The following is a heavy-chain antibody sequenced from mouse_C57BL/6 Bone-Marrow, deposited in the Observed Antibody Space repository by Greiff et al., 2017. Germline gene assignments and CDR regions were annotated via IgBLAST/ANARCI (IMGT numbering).Heavy chain of an antibody. V-gene: IGHV1-61*01. J-gene: IGHJ2*01. Sequence: QVQLQQSGPELVKPGASVKLSCKASGYTFTSYDINWVKQRPGQGLEWIGNIYPSDSETHYNQKFKDKATLTVDKSSSTAYMQLSSLTSEDSAVYYCARSDGYPIFDYWGQGTTLTVSS. CDR3: ARSDGYPIFDY. CDR2: IYPSDSET. CDR1: GYTFTSYD. D-gene: IGHD2-3*01.